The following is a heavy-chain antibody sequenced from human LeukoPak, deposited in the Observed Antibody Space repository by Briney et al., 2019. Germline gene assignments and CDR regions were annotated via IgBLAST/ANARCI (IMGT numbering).Heavy chain of an antibody. V-gene: IGHV2-5*01. CDR1: GFSLSTSGVG. CDR3: AHHMVRGVIIPFDY. Sequence: SGPTLVNPTQTLTLTCTFSGFSLSTSGVGVGWIRQPPGKALEWLALIYWNDDDHYSPSLKSRLTITKDTSKNQVVLTMTNMDPVDTATYYCAHHMVRGVIIPFDYWGQGTLVTVSS. J-gene: IGHJ4*02. CDR2: IYWNDDD. D-gene: IGHD3-10*01.